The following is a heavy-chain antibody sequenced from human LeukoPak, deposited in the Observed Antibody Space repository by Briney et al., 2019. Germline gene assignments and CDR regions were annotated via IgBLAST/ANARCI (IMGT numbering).Heavy chain of an antibody. CDR3: AREYSDWFGYFQH. CDR2: IYTSGST. V-gene: IGHV4-61*02. Sequence: SEILSLTCTVSGVSISSGSYYWSWIRQPAGKGLESIGRIYTSGSTNYNPSLKSRVTISLDTSKNQFSLKLSSVTAADTAVYYCAREYSDWFGYFQHWGQGTLVTVSS. D-gene: IGHD3-9*01. CDR1: GVSISSGSYY. J-gene: IGHJ1*01.